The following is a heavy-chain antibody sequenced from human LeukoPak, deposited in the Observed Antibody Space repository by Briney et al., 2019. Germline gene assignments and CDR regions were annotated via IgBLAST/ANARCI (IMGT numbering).Heavy chain of an antibody. CDR1: GFTFSSYG. CDR3: AKGQTTYSYASGSHKILDC. V-gene: IGHV3-30*18. CDR2: VSYDGNNK. D-gene: IGHD3-10*01. Sequence: PGRSLRLSCAASGFTFSSYGMHWVRQAPGKGLEWVTVVSYDGNNKYYADSVKGRFTVSRDNSETTLYLETNSLRAEDTAAYYCAKGQTTYSYASGSHKILDCWGQGTLVTVSS. J-gene: IGHJ4*02.